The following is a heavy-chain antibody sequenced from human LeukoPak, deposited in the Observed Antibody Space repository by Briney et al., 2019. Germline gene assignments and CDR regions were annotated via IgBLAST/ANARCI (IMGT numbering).Heavy chain of an antibody. CDR1: GGSISSGSYY. CDR2: ISTSGTT. D-gene: IGHD2-2*01. CDR3: ARDRCSSTSCYANWFDP. Sequence: SQTLSLTCTVSGGSISSGSYYWGWIRQPAGKGLEWIGRISTSGTTNYKPSLKSRVTISVDTSKNQVSLKLTSVTAADTAVYYCARDRCSSTSCYANWFDPWGQGTLVTVSS. V-gene: IGHV4-61*02. J-gene: IGHJ5*02.